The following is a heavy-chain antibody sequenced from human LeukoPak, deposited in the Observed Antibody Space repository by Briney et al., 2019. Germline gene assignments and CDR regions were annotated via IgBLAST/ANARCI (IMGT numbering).Heavy chain of an antibody. J-gene: IGHJ6*02. CDR3: ARDPQGYSSSSEDYYYYGMDV. D-gene: IGHD6-6*01. V-gene: IGHV1-46*01. CDR1: GYTFTSYY. Sequence: VASVKVSCKASGYTFTSYYMHWVRQAPGQGLEWMGIINPSGGSTSYAQKFQGRVTMTRDTSTSTVYMELSSLRSEDTAVYYCARDPQGYSSSSEDYYYYGMDVWGQGTTVTVSS. CDR2: INPSGGST.